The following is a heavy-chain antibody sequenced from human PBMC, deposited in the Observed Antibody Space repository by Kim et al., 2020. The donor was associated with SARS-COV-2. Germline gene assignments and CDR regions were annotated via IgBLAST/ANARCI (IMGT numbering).Heavy chain of an antibody. J-gene: IGHJ4*02. V-gene: IGHV3-48*03. CDR1: GFTFSSYE. Sequence: GGSLRLSCAASGFTFSSYEMNWVRQAPGKGLEWVSYISSSGSTIYYADSVKGRFTISRDNAKNSLYLQMNSLRAEDSAVYYCASVGYIVGATLPVYWGQGTLVTVSS. D-gene: IGHD1-26*01. CDR3: ASVGYIVGATLPVY. CDR2: ISSSGSTI.